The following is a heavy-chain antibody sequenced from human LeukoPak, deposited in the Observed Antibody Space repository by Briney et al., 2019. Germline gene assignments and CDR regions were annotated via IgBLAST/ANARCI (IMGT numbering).Heavy chain of an antibody. D-gene: IGHD6-19*01. V-gene: IGHV4-39*01. J-gene: IGHJ4*02. Sequence: SGTLSLTCTVSGGSISSSSYYWGWIRQPPGKGLEWIGSIYYSGSTYYNPSFKSRVTISEDTSKNQFSLKLSSVTAAETAVYYCARHSSGWYYFDYWGQGTLVTVSS. CDR2: IYYSGST. CDR3: ARHSSGWYYFDY. CDR1: GGSISSSSYY.